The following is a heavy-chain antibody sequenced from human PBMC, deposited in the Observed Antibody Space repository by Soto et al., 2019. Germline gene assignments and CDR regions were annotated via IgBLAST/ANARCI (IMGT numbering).Heavy chain of an antibody. CDR1: GYTFTSYG. J-gene: IGHJ4*02. CDR3: ARGPLDYPIPDFDY. CDR2: ISTFNSHT. Sequence: QVQLLQSGAEVKKPGASVKVSCKASGYTFTSYGISWVRQAPGQGLEWMGWISTFNSHTDYAQKVQGRVAMTTDRSTGTAYTELRSLRSDDTAVYYCARGPLDYPIPDFDYWGQGTLVTVSS. V-gene: IGHV1-18*01. D-gene: IGHD2-8*01.